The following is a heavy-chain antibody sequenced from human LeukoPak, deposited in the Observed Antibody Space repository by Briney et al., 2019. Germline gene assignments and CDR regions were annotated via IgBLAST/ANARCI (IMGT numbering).Heavy chain of an antibody. V-gene: IGHV3-7*01. Sequence: GGSLRLSCAAFGFTVSSNYMSWVRQAPGKGLEWVANIKQDGSEKYYVDSVKGRFTISRDNAKNSLYLQMNSLRAEDTAVYYCARQKSSSRPNWFDPWGQGTLVTVSS. CDR2: IKQDGSEK. J-gene: IGHJ5*02. CDR3: ARQKSSSRPNWFDP. CDR1: GFTVSSNY. D-gene: IGHD6-13*01.